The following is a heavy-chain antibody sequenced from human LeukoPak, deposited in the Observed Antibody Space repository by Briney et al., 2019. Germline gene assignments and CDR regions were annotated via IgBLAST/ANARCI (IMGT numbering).Heavy chain of an antibody. Sequence: GASVKVSCKASGGTFSSYSISWVRQAPGRGLEWMGGIIPIFGSANYAQKFQGRVTITADKSTSTAYMELSSLRSEDTAVYYCARGPSMVRGVMGIYYYYYYMDVWGKGTTVTVSS. D-gene: IGHD3-10*01. CDR1: GGTFSSYS. V-gene: IGHV1-69*06. CDR3: ARGPSMVRGVMGIYYYYYYMDV. J-gene: IGHJ6*03. CDR2: IIPIFGSA.